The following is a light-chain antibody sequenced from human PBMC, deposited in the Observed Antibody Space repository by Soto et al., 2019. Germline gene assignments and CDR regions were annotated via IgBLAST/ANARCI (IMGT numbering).Light chain of an antibody. CDR1: SSDIGGNP. CDR3: ATWDDSLNGVV. CDR2: SSN. Sequence: QSVLAQPPSATGTPGQRVTISCSGSSSDIGGNPVNWYQQLPGTAPKLLIYSSNHRPSGVPDRFSGSKSGTSASLAISGLQSEDEADYYGATWDDSLNGVVFGGGTKVTVL. J-gene: IGLJ2*01. V-gene: IGLV1-44*01.